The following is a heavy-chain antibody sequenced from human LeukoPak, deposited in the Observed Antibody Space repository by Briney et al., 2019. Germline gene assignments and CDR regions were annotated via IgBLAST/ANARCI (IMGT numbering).Heavy chain of an antibody. V-gene: IGHV1-2*02. D-gene: IGHD2/OR15-2a*01. Sequence: ASVRLSCTSSGYTFTYNYMHWVRHRPAQGLELMGLINSDTGDKNHAEKFQGRVTMTRDKSISTAYMEVSSLRSDDTAVYYWARYTFGLSGNPGLYMDVWGTGTTVTVSS. J-gene: IGHJ6*03. CDR3: ARYTFGLSGNPGLYMDV. CDR2: INSDTGDK. CDR1: GYTFTYNY.